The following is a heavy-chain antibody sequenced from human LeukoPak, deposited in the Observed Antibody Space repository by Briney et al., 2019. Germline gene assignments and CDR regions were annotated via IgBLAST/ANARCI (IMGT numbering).Heavy chain of an antibody. CDR3: AREGGAISQGGDDAFDI. Sequence: GGSLRLSFAASGFSISDYYMSWIRQAPGKGLEWVSYISSRSSTIYYADSVKGRFTISRDIPHNSLYLQMNSLRADDTAVYYCAREGGAISQGGDDAFDIWGQGTTVTVSS. J-gene: IGHJ3*02. CDR2: ISSRSSTI. V-gene: IGHV3-11*01. CDR1: GFSISDYY. D-gene: IGHD3-16*01.